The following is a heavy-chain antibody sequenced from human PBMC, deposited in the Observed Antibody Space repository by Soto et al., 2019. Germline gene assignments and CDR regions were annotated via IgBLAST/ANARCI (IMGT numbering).Heavy chain of an antibody. CDR1: GYTFTGYY. Sequence: ASVKVSCKASGYTFTGYYMHWVRQAPGQGLEWMGWINPNSGGTNYAQKLQGWVTMTRDTSISTAYMELSRLRSDDTAVYYCAREIAARPRFYYYGMDVWGQGTTVTVSS. D-gene: IGHD6-6*01. V-gene: IGHV1-2*04. CDR3: AREIAARPRFYYYGMDV. CDR2: INPNSGGT. J-gene: IGHJ6*02.